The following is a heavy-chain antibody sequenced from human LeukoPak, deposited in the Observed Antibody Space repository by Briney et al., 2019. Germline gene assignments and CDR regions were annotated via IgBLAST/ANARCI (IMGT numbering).Heavy chain of an antibody. J-gene: IGHJ4*02. CDR3: TTASITTFGVRSG. Sequence: PGGSLRLSCAASGFTFSNAWMSWVRQAPGKGLEWVGRIKSKTDGGTTDYAAPVKGRFTISRDDSKNTLYLQMNSLKTEDTAVYYCTTASITTFGVRSGWGQGTLVTVSS. V-gene: IGHV3-15*01. CDR1: GFTFSNAW. CDR2: IKSKTDGGTT. D-gene: IGHD3-3*01.